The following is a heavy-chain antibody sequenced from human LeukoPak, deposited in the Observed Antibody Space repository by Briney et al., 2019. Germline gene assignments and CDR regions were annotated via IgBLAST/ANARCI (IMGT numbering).Heavy chain of an antibody. Sequence: GESLKISCKGSGYSFTSYWIGWVRQMPGKGLEWMGIIYPGDSDTRYSPSFQGQVTISADKSISTAYLQWSSLEASDTAMYYCATVPAAIGGWGDYFDYWGQGTLVTVSS. D-gene: IGHD2-2*01. CDR3: ATVPAAIGGWGDYFDY. V-gene: IGHV5-51*01. CDR2: IYPGDSDT. J-gene: IGHJ4*02. CDR1: GYSFTSYW.